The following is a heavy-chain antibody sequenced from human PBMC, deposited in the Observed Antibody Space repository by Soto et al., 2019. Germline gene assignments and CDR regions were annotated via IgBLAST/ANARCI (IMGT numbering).Heavy chain of an antibody. J-gene: IGHJ6*02. Sequence: GESVKISFKGSGYSFTSYWIGWVRQMPGKGLEWMGIIYPGDSDTRYSPSFQGQVTISADKSISTAYLQWSSLKASDTAMYYCARHYSGTTQVSYYGMDVWGQGTTVTVSS. CDR2: IYPGDSDT. V-gene: IGHV5-51*01. CDR1: GYSFTSYW. CDR3: ARHYSGTTQVSYYGMDV. D-gene: IGHD1-1*01.